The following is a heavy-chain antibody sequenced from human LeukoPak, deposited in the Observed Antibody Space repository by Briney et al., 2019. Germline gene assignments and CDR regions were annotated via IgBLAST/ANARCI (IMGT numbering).Heavy chain of an antibody. CDR1: GFTVSSNY. CDR2: IYSGGIT. V-gene: IGHV3-66*01. CDR3: ASTTYYYYYGMDV. D-gene: IGHD1-26*01. J-gene: IGHJ6*02. Sequence: PGGCMRLSCAASGFTVSSNYMSWVRQAPGKGLEWVSVIYSGGITYYADSVKGRFTISRDNSKNTLYLQMNSLRAEDTAVYYCASTTYYYYYGMDVWGQGNTVTVSS.